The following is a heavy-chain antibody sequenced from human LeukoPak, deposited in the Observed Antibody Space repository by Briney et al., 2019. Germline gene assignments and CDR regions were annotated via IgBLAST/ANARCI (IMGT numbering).Heavy chain of an antibody. J-gene: IGHJ4*02. CDR2: IYYSGST. V-gene: IGHV4-39*01. CDR3: ARHALDHFDY. CDR1: GGSISSSSYY. Sequence: SETLSLTCTVSGGSISSSSYYWGWIRQPPGKWLEWIGSIYYSGSTYYNPSLKSRVTISVDTSKNQFSLKLSSVTAADTAVYYCARHALDHFDYWGQGTLVTVSS.